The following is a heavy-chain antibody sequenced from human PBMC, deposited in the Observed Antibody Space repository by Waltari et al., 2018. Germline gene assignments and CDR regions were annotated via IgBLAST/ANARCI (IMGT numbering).Heavy chain of an antibody. Sequence: EVQLVESGGGLVQRGGALRLPGVASGFRFGSYEMIWVRQAPGKGLEWVSYITTSDRSIYYADSVKGRFTISRDNAKNSLYLQMNSLRAEDTAVYYCARVGGYYYYMDVWGKGTTVTVSS. V-gene: IGHV3-48*03. CDR1: GFRFGSYE. D-gene: IGHD3-16*01. CDR2: ITTSDRSI. J-gene: IGHJ6*03. CDR3: ARVGGYYYYMDV.